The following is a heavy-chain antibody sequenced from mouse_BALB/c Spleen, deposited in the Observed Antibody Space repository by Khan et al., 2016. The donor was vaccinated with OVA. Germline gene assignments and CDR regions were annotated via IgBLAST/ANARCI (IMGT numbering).Heavy chain of an antibody. Sequence: EVELVESGGDLVKPGGSLKLSCSASGFTFSTYAMSWVRQTPEKRLEWVATISSGGDNIFYPDSVKGRFTISRDNATNTLYLQMSSLRSEDSAMYYCARHNYGPFAYWGQGTLVTVSA. CDR1: GFTFSTYA. CDR2: ISSGGDNI. D-gene: IGHD1-1*01. V-gene: IGHV5-9-3*01. CDR3: ARHNYGPFAY. J-gene: IGHJ3*01.